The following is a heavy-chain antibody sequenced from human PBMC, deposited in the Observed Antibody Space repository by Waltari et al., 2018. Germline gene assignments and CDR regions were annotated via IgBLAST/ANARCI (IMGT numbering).Heavy chain of an antibody. CDR2: IYYSGST. J-gene: IGHJ5*02. CDR1: GGSISSSSYY. Sequence: QLQLQESGPGLVKPSETLSLTCTVSGGSISSSSYYWGWIRQPPGKGLEWIGSIYYSGSTYYNPSLKSRVTISVDTSKNQFSLKLSSVTAADTAVYYCARLLSSSWYSINWFDPWGRGTLVTVSS. CDR3: ARLLSSSWYSINWFDP. D-gene: IGHD6-13*01. V-gene: IGHV4-39*07.